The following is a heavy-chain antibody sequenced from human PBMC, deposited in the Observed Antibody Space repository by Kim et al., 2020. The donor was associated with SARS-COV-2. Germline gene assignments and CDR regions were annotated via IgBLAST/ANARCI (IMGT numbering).Heavy chain of an antibody. CDR3: ARGVLYCSSTSCYHY. J-gene: IGHJ4*02. Sequence: QKFQGRVTMTRNTSISTAYMELSSLRSEDTAVYYCARGVLYCSSTSCYHYWGQGTLVTVSS. D-gene: IGHD2-2*01. V-gene: IGHV1-8*01.